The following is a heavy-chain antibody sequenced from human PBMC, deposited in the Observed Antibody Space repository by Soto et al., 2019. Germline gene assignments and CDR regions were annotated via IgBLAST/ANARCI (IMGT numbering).Heavy chain of an antibody. CDR2: INPNSGSA. CDR1: GYTFSTYG. Sequence: QVQLVQSGAEVKMPGASVKVSCKASGYTFSTYGIAWVRQAPGQAPEWVGWINPNSGSAHFAQRLQGRVIMTANTSTNSVYRELWSLTSDDTAVYYCARDDCFGTTCYIGDYWGQGTLVTVSS. J-gene: IGHJ4*02. D-gene: IGHD1-7*01. CDR3: ARDDCFGTTCYIGDY. V-gene: IGHV1-18*01.